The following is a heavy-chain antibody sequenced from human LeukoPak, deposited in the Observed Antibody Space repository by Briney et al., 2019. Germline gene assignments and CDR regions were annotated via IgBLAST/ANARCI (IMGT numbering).Heavy chain of an antibody. V-gene: IGHV4-59*01. CDR1: GDSITGYY. CDR3: ARALDTWSALDY. D-gene: IGHD5-18*01. CDR2: VYHTGAS. J-gene: IGHJ4*02. Sequence: SETLSLTCTVSGDSITGYYWTWVRQPPGKGLEWIGYVYHTGASNYNPSVRSRITMSVDTSKNQYSMKLTSVTAADTAVYFCARALDTWSALDYWGLGTLVTVSS.